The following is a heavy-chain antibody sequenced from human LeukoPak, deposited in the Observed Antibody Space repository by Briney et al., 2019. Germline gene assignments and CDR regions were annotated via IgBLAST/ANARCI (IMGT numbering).Heavy chain of an antibody. Sequence: GGSLRLSCAASGFTFNSYGIHWVRQAPGKGLEWVAFISHDGSNQYYTDSVKGRFTISRDNSKNTLYLQMNSLRAEDTAVYYCASVGITGTTGAFDIWGQGTMVTVSS. V-gene: IGHV3-30*03. CDR2: ISHDGSNQ. CDR3: ASVGITGTTGAFDI. CDR1: GFTFNSYG. J-gene: IGHJ3*02. D-gene: IGHD1-7*01.